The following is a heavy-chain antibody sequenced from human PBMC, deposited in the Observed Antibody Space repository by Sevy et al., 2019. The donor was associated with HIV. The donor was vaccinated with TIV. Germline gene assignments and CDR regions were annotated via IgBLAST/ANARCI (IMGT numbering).Heavy chain of an antibody. CDR2: IKSKTDGRSA. CDR1: GYTVNNAW. V-gene: IGHV3-15*01. D-gene: IGHD3-3*01. Sequence: GGSLRLSCAASGYTVNNAWMSWVRQAPGKGLEWLGRIKSKTDGRSAEYASPVKGRFTISRDDSKSTLYLQMNRLRTEDTGVYDCTGATVFGATWFDPWGQGALVTVSS. J-gene: IGHJ5*02. CDR3: TGATVFGATWFDP.